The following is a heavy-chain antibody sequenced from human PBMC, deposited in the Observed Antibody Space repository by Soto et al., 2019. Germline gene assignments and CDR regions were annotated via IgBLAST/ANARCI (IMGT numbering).Heavy chain of an antibody. CDR1: GYTFTTYD. CDR2: MSPNSGAT. D-gene: IGHD1-1*01. CDR3: ARGVDAGVDV. Sequence: QVQLVQSGAEVTKPGASVKVSCKASGYTFTTYDINWVRQATGQGLEWLGWMSPNSGATGYAQKFQGRVTMTRDTSTTTAYMELSNLRSEDTAMYYCARGVDAGVDVWGQGTTVTVSS. V-gene: IGHV1-8*01. J-gene: IGHJ6*02.